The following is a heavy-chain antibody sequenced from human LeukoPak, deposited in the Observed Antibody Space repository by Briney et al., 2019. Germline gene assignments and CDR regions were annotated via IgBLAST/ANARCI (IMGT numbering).Heavy chain of an antibody. CDR1: GGSMNTYY. Sequence: SETLSLTCTVSGGSMNTYYWTWVRQTAGGGLEWIGQVHSSVGTIYNPSLRSRVSLSLDTSKNHFSLRLASVTAADTAVYFCAREWDHGYSYGHVLDLWGQGIPVTVSS. V-gene: IGHV4-4*07. D-gene: IGHD5-18*01. CDR2: VHSSVGT. CDR3: AREWDHGYSYGHVLDL. J-gene: IGHJ4*02.